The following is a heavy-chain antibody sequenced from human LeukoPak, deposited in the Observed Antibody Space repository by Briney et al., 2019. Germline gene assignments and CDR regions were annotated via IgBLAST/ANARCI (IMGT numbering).Heavy chain of an antibody. Sequence: GASVKVSCKASGYTFTSYAMHWVRQAPGQRLEWMGWINAGNGNTKYSQKFQGRVTITRDTSASTAYMELSSLRSEDTAVYCCARAPLLWFGEFHLTFDYWGQGTLVTVSS. V-gene: IGHV1-3*01. D-gene: IGHD3-10*01. CDR1: GYTFTSYA. CDR2: INAGNGNT. J-gene: IGHJ4*02. CDR3: ARAPLLWFGEFHLTFDY.